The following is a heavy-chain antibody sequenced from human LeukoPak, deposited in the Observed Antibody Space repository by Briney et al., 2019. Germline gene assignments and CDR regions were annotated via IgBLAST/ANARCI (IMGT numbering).Heavy chain of an antibody. D-gene: IGHD6-19*01. Sequence: SETLSLTCAVSGYSTSSNNCWGWIRQPPGKGLEWIGYIFYSGNAYYNSSLKSRVTMSVDTSKNQFSLNLRSVTAVDTAVYYCARNQAVAGNHGAIDIWGQGTMVTVSS. CDR1: GYSTSSNNC. V-gene: IGHV4-28*01. CDR3: ARNQAVAGNHGAIDI. J-gene: IGHJ3*02. CDR2: IFYSGNA.